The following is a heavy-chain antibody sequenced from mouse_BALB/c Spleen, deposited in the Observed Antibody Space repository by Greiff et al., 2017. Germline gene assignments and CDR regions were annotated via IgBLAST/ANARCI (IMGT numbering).Heavy chain of an antibody. CDR2: ISSGGST. D-gene: IGHD2-14*01. V-gene: IGHV5-6-5*01. J-gene: IGHJ2*01. Sequence: EVQGVESGGGLVKPGGSLKLSCAASGFTFSSYAMSWVRQTPEKRLEWVASISSGGSTYYPDSVKGRFTISRDNARNILYLQMSSLRSEDTAMYYCARRLYYRYGYFDYWGQGTTLTVSS. CDR1: GFTFSSYA. CDR3: ARRLYYRYGYFDY.